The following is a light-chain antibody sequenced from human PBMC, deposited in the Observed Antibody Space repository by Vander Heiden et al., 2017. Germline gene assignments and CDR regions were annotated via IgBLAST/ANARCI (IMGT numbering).Light chain of an antibody. CDR1: SSNIGAGYD. V-gene: IGLV1-40*01. J-gene: IGLJ2*01. Sequence: QSVLTLPPSVSRAPGQRVTISCTRSSSNIGAGYDVHWYQQLPGTAPKLLIYGNSKRPSGVPDRFSGSKSGTSASLAITGLQAEDEADYYCQSYDSSLSGVVFGGGTKLTVL. CDR2: GNS. CDR3: QSYDSSLSGVV.